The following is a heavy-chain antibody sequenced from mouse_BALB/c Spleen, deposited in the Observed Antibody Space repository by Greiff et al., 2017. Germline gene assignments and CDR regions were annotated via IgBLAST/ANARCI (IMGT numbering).Heavy chain of an antibody. J-gene: IGHJ3*01. D-gene: IGHD1-1*01. CDR1: GFSLTSYG. Sequence: QVQLKESGPGLVAPSQSLSITCTVSGFSLTSYGVHWVRQPPGKGLEWLGVIWAGGSTNYNSALMSRLSISKDNSKSQVFLKMNSLQTDDTAMYYCARAGSSYWFAYWGQGTLVTVSA. V-gene: IGHV2-9*02. CDR3: ARAGSSYWFAY. CDR2: IWAGGST.